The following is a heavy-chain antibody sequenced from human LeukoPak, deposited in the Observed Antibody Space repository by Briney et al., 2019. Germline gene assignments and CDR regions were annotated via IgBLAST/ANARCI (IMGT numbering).Heavy chain of an antibody. CDR1: GFTFSDYY. J-gene: IGHJ3*02. CDR2: IGSGRTI. Sequence: PGGSLRLSCAASGFTFSDYYMSWIRQAPGKGLEWVSYIGSGRTIYCADSVRGRLTISRDNSKNTLYLQMNSLRAEDTAVYYCARDLMVVPAANDAFDIWGQGTMVTVSS. CDR3: ARDLMVVPAANDAFDI. V-gene: IGHV3-11*01. D-gene: IGHD2-2*01.